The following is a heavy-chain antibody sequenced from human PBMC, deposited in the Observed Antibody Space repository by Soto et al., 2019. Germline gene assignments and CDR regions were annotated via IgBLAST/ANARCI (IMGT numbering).Heavy chain of an antibody. J-gene: IGHJ4*02. CDR1: GGTFSSYT. CDR3: AREKQYYDILTGYSYYFDY. D-gene: IGHD3-9*01. CDR2: IIPILGIA. Sequence: QVQLVQSGAEVQKPGSSVKVSCKASGGTFSSYTISWVRQAPGQGLEWMGRIIPILGIANYAQKFQGRVTITADKSTSTAYMELSSLRSEDTAVYYCAREKQYYDILTGYSYYFDYWGQGTLVTVSS. V-gene: IGHV1-69*08.